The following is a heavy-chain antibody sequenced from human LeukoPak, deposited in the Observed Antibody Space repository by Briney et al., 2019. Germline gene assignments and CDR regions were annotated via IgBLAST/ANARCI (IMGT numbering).Heavy chain of an antibody. J-gene: IGHJ5*02. CDR1: GFSFSDYY. V-gene: IGHV3-11*01. D-gene: IGHD3-10*01. CDR2: ISGSGSTI. Sequence: GGSPRLSCAASGFSFSDYYMSWIRQAPGKGLEWLSYISGSGSTIFYADSVKGRFTISRDNAKNSLYLHLSSLRAEDTAVYYCAGDRWFGRYLGNWFDPWGEGTLVTVSS. CDR3: AGDRWFGRYLGNWFDP.